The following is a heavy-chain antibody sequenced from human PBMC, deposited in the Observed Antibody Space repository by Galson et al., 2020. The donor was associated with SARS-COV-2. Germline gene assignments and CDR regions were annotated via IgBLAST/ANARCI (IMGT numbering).Heavy chain of an antibody. J-gene: IGHJ4*02. Sequence: SETLSLTCAVYGESFSAFWWSWIRQPPGKGLEWIGEIDHTGATNYNPSLKSRVTISIDTSKEQFSLRLSSVTAADTAVYYCVRACDGKHFNYWGRGALVTVSS. D-gene: IGHD2-21*02. CDR1: GESFSAFW. V-gene: IGHV4-34*01. CDR3: VRACDGKHFNY. CDR2: IDHTGAT.